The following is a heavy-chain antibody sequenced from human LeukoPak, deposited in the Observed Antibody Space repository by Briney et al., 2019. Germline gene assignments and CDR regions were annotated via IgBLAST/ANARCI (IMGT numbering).Heavy chain of an antibody. V-gene: IGHV3-30-3*01. Sequence: GGSLRLSCAASGFTFSSYAMHWVRQAPGKGLEWVAVVSYDGSNKYYADSVKGRFTISRDNSKNTLYLQMNSLRAEDTAVYYCARDRERWLQLHYFDYWGQGTLVTVSS. CDR2: VSYDGSNK. CDR3: ARDRERWLQLHYFDY. CDR1: GFTFSSYA. D-gene: IGHD5-24*01. J-gene: IGHJ4*02.